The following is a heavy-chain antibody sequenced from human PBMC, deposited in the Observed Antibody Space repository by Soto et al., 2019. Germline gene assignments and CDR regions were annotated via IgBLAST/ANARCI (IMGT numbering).Heavy chain of an antibody. J-gene: IGHJ4*02. Sequence: GGSLRLSCVSSVFTFIRYAMRWVRQPPGKGLEWVAVISYDGGNEYYADSLKGRFTISRDNSKNTMYLQMNSLKPEDTAVYYCVTPTSDLQWLADGFDDWGQGTLVTVSS. CDR2: ISYDGGNE. D-gene: IGHD6-19*01. V-gene: IGHV3-30*03. CDR1: VFTFIRYA. CDR3: VTPTSDLQWLADGFDD.